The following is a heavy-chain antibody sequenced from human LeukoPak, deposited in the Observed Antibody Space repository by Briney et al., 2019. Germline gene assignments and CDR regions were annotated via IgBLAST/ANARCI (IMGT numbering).Heavy chain of an antibody. CDR2: IIPIFGTA. Sequence: GASVKVSCKASGGTFTSYAISWVRQAPGQGLEWMGGIIPIFGTANYAQKFQGRVTITPAESTSTAYMELSSLRSEDTAVYYCARENYYDSSGYYYPEFDYGGQGTLVTVSS. J-gene: IGHJ4*02. CDR3: ARENYYDSSGYYYPEFDY. V-gene: IGHV1-69*13. CDR1: GGTFTSYA. D-gene: IGHD3-22*01.